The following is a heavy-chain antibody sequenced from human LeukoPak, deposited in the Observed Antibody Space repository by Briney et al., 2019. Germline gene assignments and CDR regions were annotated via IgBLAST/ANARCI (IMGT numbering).Heavy chain of an antibody. V-gene: IGHV3-30*02. CDR1: GFTFSSYS. D-gene: IGHD4-17*01. Sequence: GGSLRLSCAASGFTFSSYSMNWVRQAPGKGLEWVAFIRYDGSNKYYADSVKGRFTISRDNSKNTLYLQMNSLRAEDTAVYYCAKPTVTTGGPNWFDPWGQGTLVTVSS. CDR3: AKPTVTTGGPNWFDP. J-gene: IGHJ5*02. CDR2: IRYDGSNK.